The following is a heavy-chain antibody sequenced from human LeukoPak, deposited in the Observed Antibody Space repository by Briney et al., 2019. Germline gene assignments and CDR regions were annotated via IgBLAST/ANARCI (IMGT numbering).Heavy chain of an antibody. V-gene: IGHV3-30*18. D-gene: IGHD3-3*01. CDR2: ISYDGSNK. J-gene: IGHJ4*02. CDR1: GFTFSSYG. Sequence: PGRSLRLSCAASGFTFSSYGMHWVRQAPGKGLEWVAVISYDGSNKYYADSVKGRFTISRDNSKNTLYLQMNSLRAEDTAVYYCANPPAPYDFGYYFDYWGQGTLVTVSS. CDR3: ANPPAPYDFGYYFDY.